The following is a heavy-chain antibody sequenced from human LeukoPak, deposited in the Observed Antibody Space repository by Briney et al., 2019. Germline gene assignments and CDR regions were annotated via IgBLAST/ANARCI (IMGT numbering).Heavy chain of an antibody. J-gene: IGHJ4*02. V-gene: IGHV3-30-3*01. Sequence: GGSLRLSCAASGFTFSSYAMHWVRQAPGKGLEWVAVISYDGSNKYYADSVKGRFTISRDNSKNTLYLQMNSLRAEDTAVYYCATLTTVRDDWGQVTTVTVSS. CDR3: ATLTTVRDD. CDR1: GFTFSSYA. D-gene: IGHD4-17*01. CDR2: ISYDGSNK.